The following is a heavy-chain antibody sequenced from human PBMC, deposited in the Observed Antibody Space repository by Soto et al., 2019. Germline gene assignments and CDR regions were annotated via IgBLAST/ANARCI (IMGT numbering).Heavy chain of an antibody. V-gene: IGHV1-69*12. CDR3: AGVRGCTNGVCYTSYYYGMDV. J-gene: IGHJ6*02. CDR1: GGTFSSYA. D-gene: IGHD2-8*01. CDR2: IIPIFGTA. Sequence: QVQLVQSGAEVKKPGSSVKVSCKASGGTFSSYAISWVRQAPGQGLEWMGGIIPIFGTANYAQKFQGRVTITADESTSTAYMELSSLRSEDTAVYYCAGVRGCTNGVCYTSYYYGMDVWGQGTTVTVSS.